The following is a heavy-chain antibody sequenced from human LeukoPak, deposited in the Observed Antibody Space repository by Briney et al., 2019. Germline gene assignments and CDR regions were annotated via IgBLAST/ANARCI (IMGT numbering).Heavy chain of an antibody. V-gene: IGHV1-2*02. D-gene: IGHD6-13*01. Sequence: ASVKVSCKASGDTFSTYSISWVRQAPGQGLEWMGWINPDSGGTKYAQKFQGRINMTRDTSISTASMELSRLRSDDTAVYYCARGFSSSWYSLSRNPEHDAFDLWGQGTMVTVSS. CDR2: INPDSGGT. CDR3: ARGFSSSWYSLSRNPEHDAFDL. J-gene: IGHJ3*01. CDR1: GDTFSTYS.